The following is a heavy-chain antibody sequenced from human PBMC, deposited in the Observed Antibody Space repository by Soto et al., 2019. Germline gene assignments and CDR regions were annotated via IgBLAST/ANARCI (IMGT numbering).Heavy chain of an antibody. CDR1: GFTFTNYG. Sequence: ALVKVSCKASGFTFTNYGITWVRQAPGQGLEWMGWISASKGNTNYAQKFQGRVTMTTDTSTSTAYMELRSLRSDDMAVYYCASRSGQLPYYFDYWGQGTQVTVSS. J-gene: IGHJ4*02. CDR3: ASRSGQLPYYFDY. D-gene: IGHD6-6*01. CDR2: ISASKGNT. V-gene: IGHV1-18*03.